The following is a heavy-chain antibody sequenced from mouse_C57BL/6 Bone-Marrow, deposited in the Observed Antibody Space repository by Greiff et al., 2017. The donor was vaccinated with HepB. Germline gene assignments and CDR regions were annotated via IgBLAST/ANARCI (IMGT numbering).Heavy chain of an antibody. D-gene: IGHD3-2*02. V-gene: IGHV1-9*01. J-gene: IGHJ2*01. Sequence: VKLVESGAELMKPGASVKLSCKATGYTFNGYWIEWVKQRPGHGLEWIGEILPGSGSTNYNEKFKGKATFTADTSSNTAYMQLSSLTTEDSALYYCARSTAQALYYCDYWGQGTTLTVSS. CDR1: GYTFNGYW. CDR2: ILPGSGST. CDR3: ARSTAQALYYCDY.